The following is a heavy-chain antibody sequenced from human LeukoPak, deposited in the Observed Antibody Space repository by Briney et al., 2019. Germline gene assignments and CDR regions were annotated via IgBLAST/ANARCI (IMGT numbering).Heavy chain of an antibody. CDR2: IYPGDSDT. Sequence: PGESLKISCKGSGYRFNDYWVGWVRQTAGKGLEWMGVIYPGDSDTRYSPSSQGLVTISIDKSISTAYLQWSSLKASDAAVYYCVRRLIGGYYYSPFDLWGQGTRVTVSS. V-gene: IGHV5-51*01. J-gene: IGHJ3*01. CDR1: GYRFNDYW. CDR3: VRRLIGGYYYSPFDL. D-gene: IGHD3-22*01.